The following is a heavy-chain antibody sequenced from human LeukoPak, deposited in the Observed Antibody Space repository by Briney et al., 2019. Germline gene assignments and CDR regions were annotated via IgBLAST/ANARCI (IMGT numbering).Heavy chain of an antibody. Sequence: GRSLRLSCAASGFTFSSYWMSWVRQAPGKGLEWVANIKQDGSEKYYVDSVKGRFTISRDNAKNSLYLQMNSLRAEDTAVYYCARSSSSWYGGDFDYWGQGTLVTVSS. CDR1: GFTFSSYW. D-gene: IGHD6-13*01. J-gene: IGHJ4*02. CDR2: IKQDGSEK. V-gene: IGHV3-7*01. CDR3: ARSSSSWYGGDFDY.